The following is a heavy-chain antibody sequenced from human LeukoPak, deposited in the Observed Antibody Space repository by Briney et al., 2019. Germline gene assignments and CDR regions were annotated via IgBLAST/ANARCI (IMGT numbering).Heavy chain of an antibody. Sequence: GGSLRLSCAASGFTVSSNYMSWVRQAPGKGLEWVSVIYSGGSTYYADSVKGRFTISRDNSKNTLYLQMNSLRTEDTAVYYCARVGGYDYDLDYWGQGTLVTVSS. J-gene: IGHJ4*02. CDR2: IYSGGST. CDR3: ARVGGYDYDLDY. D-gene: IGHD5-12*01. CDR1: GFTVSSNY. V-gene: IGHV3-66*01.